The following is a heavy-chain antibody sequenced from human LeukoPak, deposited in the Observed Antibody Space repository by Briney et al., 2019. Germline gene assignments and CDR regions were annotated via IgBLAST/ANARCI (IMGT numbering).Heavy chain of an antibody. CDR3: AKDIDYYGSGSYGH. J-gene: IGHJ4*02. Sequence: GGSLRLSCVASGFTFSSYWMHWVRHDPRKGLVWVSRINGDGRNINYADSVRGRFTISRGNAKNSLYLQMNSLRAEDTALYYCAKDIDYYGSGSYGHWGQGTLVTVSS. V-gene: IGHV3-74*01. CDR2: INGDGRNI. CDR1: GFTFSSYW. D-gene: IGHD3-10*01.